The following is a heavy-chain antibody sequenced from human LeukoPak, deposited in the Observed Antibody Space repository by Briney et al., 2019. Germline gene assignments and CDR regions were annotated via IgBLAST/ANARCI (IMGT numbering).Heavy chain of an antibody. CDR1: GFTLNNYW. CDR2: ISRDGSST. Sequence: GGSLRLSCAASGFTLNNYWMHWVRQGPGEGLIWVSRISRDGSSTTYADSVKGRFTISRDNTKNTLYLQMISLRAEDTAVYYCVRDCSDVGCYASAFDIWGRGTMVTVSS. CDR3: VRDCSDVGCYASAFDI. J-gene: IGHJ3*02. V-gene: IGHV3-74*01. D-gene: IGHD2-2*01.